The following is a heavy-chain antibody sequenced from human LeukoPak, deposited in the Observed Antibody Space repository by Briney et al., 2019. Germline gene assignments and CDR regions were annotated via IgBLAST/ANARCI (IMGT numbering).Heavy chain of an antibody. CDR2: IYYSGST. V-gene: IGHV4-59*01. J-gene: IGHJ4*02. Sequence: SETLSLTCTVSGGSISSYYWSWIRQPPGKGLEWIGYIYYSGSTNYNPSLKSRVTISVDTSKNQFSLKLSSVTAADTAVYYCARAPISYGYCYFDYWGQGSLVTVSS. CDR1: GGSISSYY. D-gene: IGHD5-18*01. CDR3: ARAPISYGYCYFDY.